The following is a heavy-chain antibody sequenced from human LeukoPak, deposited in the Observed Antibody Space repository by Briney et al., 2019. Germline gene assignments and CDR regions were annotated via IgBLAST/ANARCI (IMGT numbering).Heavy chain of an antibody. J-gene: IGHJ6*03. CDR2: IIPIFGTA. D-gene: IGHD4-17*01. Sequence: SVKVSCKASGGTFSSYAISWVRQAPGQGLEWMGGIIPIFGTANYARKFQGRVTITADKSTSTAYMELSSLRSEDTAVYYCAREGRLYGDADYYYMDVWGKGTTVTVSS. CDR3: AREGRLYGDADYYYMDV. V-gene: IGHV1-69*06. CDR1: GGTFSSYA.